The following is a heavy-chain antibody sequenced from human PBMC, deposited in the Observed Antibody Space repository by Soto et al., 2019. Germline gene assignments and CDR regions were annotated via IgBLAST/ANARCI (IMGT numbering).Heavy chain of an antibody. V-gene: IGHV3-30*19. Sequence: QVQLVESGGGVVQPGTSLRLSCVGSGFTFRSYVIHWVRQAPGKGLEWVALTSYDGSNKYYDDSVKGRFTISRVNSRNTGDLQMDSLRLEATALYYCARWGTTGGLDVWGQGTLVYVSS. CDR3: ARWGTTGGLDV. CDR1: GFTFRSYV. CDR2: TSYDGSNK. D-gene: IGHD3-16*01. J-gene: IGHJ4*02.